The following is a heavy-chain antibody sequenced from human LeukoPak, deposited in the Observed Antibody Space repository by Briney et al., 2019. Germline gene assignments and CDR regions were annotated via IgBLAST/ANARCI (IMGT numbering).Heavy chain of an antibody. Sequence: PGGSLRLSCAASGFTFSSYWMSWVRQAPGKGLEWVANIKQDGSEKYYVDSVKGRFTISRVNAKNSLYLQMNSLRAEDTAVYYCARAWAYYYDSSGYSGGAFDYWGQGTLVTVSS. J-gene: IGHJ4*02. CDR3: ARAWAYYYDSSGYSGGAFDY. CDR1: GFTFSSYW. CDR2: IKQDGSEK. V-gene: IGHV3-7*01. D-gene: IGHD3-22*01.